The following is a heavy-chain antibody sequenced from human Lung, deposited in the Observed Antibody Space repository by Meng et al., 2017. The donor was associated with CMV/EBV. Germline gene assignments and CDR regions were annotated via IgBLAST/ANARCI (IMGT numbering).Heavy chain of an antibody. CDR3: ASTPQRRTTYNDY. D-gene: IGHD2/OR15-2a*01. CDR1: GFTVSSNY. CDR2: IYSGGST. J-gene: IGHJ4*02. Sequence: GGSLISXAASGFTVSSNYMSWVRQAPGKGLEWVSVIYSGGSTYYADSVKGRFTISRDNSKNTLYLQMNSLRAEDTAVYYCASTPQRRTTYNDYWGQGTLVTVSS. V-gene: IGHV3-53*01.